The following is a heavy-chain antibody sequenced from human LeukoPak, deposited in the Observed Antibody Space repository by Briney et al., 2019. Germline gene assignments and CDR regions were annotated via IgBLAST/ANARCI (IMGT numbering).Heavy chain of an antibody. D-gene: IGHD6-19*01. CDR2: ICHSGDVI. CDR1: GFTFTSYE. CDR3: ARDSGKGWSPEESCFDY. Sequence: PVGSLRLSCAAAGFTFTSYEMNWVRQAPGKGLEWVSYICHSGDVIHYADSVRGRFTISRDNAKNSLFLQMNSLRAEDTATYYCARDSGKGWSPEESCFDYWGPGTLVTVSS. V-gene: IGHV3-48*03. J-gene: IGHJ4*02.